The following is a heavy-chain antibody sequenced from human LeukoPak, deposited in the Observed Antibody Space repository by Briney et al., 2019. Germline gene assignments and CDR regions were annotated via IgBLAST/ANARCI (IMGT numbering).Heavy chain of an antibody. J-gene: IGHJ6*02. Sequence: PSETLSLTCTVSGGSISSSSCYWGWIRQPPGKGLEWIGSIYYSGSTYYNPSLKSRVTISVDTSKNQFSLKLSSVTAADTAVYYCARDRLSGSYYYYYYYGMDVWGQGTTVTVSS. D-gene: IGHD1-26*01. CDR2: IYYSGST. CDR1: GGSISSSSCY. CDR3: ARDRLSGSYYYYYYYGMDV. V-gene: IGHV4-39*07.